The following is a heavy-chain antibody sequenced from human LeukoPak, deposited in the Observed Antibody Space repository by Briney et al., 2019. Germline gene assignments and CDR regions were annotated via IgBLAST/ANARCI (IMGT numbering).Heavy chain of an antibody. J-gene: IGHJ4*02. CDR2: ISDSGGRT. D-gene: IGHD2-2*01. Sequence: GGSLRLSCAVSGITLSNYGMSWVRQAPGKGLEWVAGISDSGGRTNYADSVKGRFTISRDNPKNTLYLQMNSLRAEDTAVYYCAREIVVPAAAGVDYWGQGTLVTVSS. V-gene: IGHV3-23*01. CDR3: AREIVVPAAAGVDY. CDR1: GITLSNYG.